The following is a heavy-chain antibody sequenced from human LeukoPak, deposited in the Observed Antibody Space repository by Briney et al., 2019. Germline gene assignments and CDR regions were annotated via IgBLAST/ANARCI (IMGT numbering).Heavy chain of an antibody. Sequence: SQTLSLACTVSSDSISSGDYYWSWIRQPAGKGLEFIGYINKKGGTFYNPPLKSRVSISIDTSKNQFSLKLTSVTAADTAVYFCAREHKSYGDYPYYFDSWGQGTLVTVSS. CDR2: INKKGGT. J-gene: IGHJ4*02. V-gene: IGHV4-30-4*01. CDR3: AREHKSYGDYPYYFDS. D-gene: IGHD4-17*01. CDR1: SDSISSGDYY.